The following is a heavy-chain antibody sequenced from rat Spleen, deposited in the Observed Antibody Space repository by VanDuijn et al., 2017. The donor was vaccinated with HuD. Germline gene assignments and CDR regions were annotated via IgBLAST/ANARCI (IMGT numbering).Heavy chain of an antibody. Sequence: EVQLVESGGGLVQPGRSMKLSCAASGLSFSNYDMAWVRQAPTKGLEWVASFSFEGSATYYGDSVKGRFTISRDNAKNTQDLQMDSLRSDDTAIYFCTRTYGGYTSHWFAYWGQGTLVTVSP. J-gene: IGHJ3*01. V-gene: IGHV5-22*01. D-gene: IGHD1-11*01. CDR3: TRTYGGYTSHWFAY. CDR2: FSFEGSAT. CDR1: GLSFSNYD.